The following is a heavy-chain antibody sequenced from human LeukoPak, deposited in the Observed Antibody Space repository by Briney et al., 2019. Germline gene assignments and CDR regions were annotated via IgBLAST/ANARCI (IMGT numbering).Heavy chain of an antibody. J-gene: IGHJ5*02. Sequence: ASVKVSCKASGYSFTGYYMHWVRQAPGQGLEWMGWINPNSGDTKYAQKFQGRVTMTRDTSISTAYMELSRLRSDDTAVYYCARGGGYCSGGSCYNWFDPWGQGTLVTVSS. CDR1: GYSFTGYY. CDR2: INPNSGDT. D-gene: IGHD2-15*01. V-gene: IGHV1-2*02. CDR3: ARGGGYCSGGSCYNWFDP.